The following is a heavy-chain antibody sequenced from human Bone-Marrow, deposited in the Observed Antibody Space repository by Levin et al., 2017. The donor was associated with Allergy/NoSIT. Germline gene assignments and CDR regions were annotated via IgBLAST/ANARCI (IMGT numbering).Heavy chain of an antibody. CDR3: AIVIPRTRFLEWLIRQRLYWYLAL. J-gene: IGHJ2*01. D-gene: IGHD3-3*01. V-gene: IGHV3-15*04. CDR1: GFTFSNAW. Sequence: GESLKISCVASGFTFSNAWMTWVRQAPGKGLEWIGRIGTHFDGATLDYAAPLRVRISISRNDSVNTLHLQMNDLTREDTAVYYCAIVIPRTRFLEWLIRQRLYWYLALWGRGTLVTVSS. CDR2: IGTHFDGATL.